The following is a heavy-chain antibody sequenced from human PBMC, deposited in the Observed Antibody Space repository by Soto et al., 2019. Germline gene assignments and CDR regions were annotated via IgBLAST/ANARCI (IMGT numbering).Heavy chain of an antibody. CDR2: ISAFNGNT. CDR1: GYTFTSYG. CDR3: ARADPFLSGYHTRSLDY. D-gene: IGHD3-3*01. J-gene: IGHJ4*02. V-gene: IGHV1-18*01. Sequence: ASVKVSCKASGYTFTSYGISWVRQAPGQGLEWMGWISAFNGNTYYAQKLQGRVTMTTDTSTSTAYMELRSLRSDDTAVYYCARADPFLSGYHTRSLDYWGQGTLVTVSS.